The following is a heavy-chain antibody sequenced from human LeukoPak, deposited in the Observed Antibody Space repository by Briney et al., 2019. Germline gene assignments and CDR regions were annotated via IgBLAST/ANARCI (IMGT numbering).Heavy chain of an antibody. CDR1: GGSISSSSYY. V-gene: IGHV4-39*01. Sequence: SETLSLTCTVSGGSISSSSYYWGWIRQPLGKGLEWIGSAYYSGSTYHNPSLKSRVTIFVDTSKDQFSLKLSSVTAADTAVYYCARHMGLLNWFDPWGQGTLVTVSS. D-gene: IGHD4/OR15-4a*01. CDR3: ARHMGLLNWFDP. CDR2: AYYSGST. J-gene: IGHJ5*02.